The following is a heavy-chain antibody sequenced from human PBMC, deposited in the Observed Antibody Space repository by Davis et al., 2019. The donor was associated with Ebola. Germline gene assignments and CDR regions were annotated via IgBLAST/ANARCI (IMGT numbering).Heavy chain of an antibody. J-gene: IGHJ5*02. Sequence: ASVKVSCKASGYTFTSYGITWVRQAPGQGLEWMGWISAYSGNTNYAQKLQGRVTMTTDTSTSTAYMELRSLRSDDTAVYYCARWSLSDFDWFDPWGPGTLVTVSS. V-gene: IGHV1-18*01. CDR2: ISAYSGNT. CDR1: GYTFTSYG. CDR3: ARWSLSDFDWFDP. D-gene: IGHD3-3*01.